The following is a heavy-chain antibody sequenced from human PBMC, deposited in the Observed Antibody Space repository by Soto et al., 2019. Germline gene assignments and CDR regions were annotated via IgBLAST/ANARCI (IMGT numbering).Heavy chain of an antibody. CDR1: GFTFRNHA. D-gene: IGHD2-15*01. CDR3: AKDYGTAQPDSETWVAAASDY. J-gene: IGHJ4*02. CDR2: ISYDEMNK. Sequence: QVQLVAAGGGVVQRGGSLRLSCTASGFTFRNHAMHWVRQAPGKGLEWVAVISYDEMNKYYSDSVKGRFTISRDNSKNTVSLQMNGLRPEDAAVYYCAKDYGTAQPDSETWVAAASDYWGQGTLVTVSS. V-gene: IGHV3-30*18.